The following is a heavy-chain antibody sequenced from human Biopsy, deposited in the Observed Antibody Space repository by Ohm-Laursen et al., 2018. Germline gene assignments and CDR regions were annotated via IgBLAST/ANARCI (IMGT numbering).Heavy chain of an antibody. V-gene: IGHV1-2*02. J-gene: IGHJ4*02. Sequence: ASVKVSCKASGYTFSGYYLHWVRQAPGEGLEWMGRINPNSGGTDYAQKFQGRVTMTRNTSISTAYMEVSSLRSEDTAVYYCARGRNPVWFGEDLDYWGQGTPVTVSS. CDR1: GYTFSGYY. CDR3: ARGRNPVWFGEDLDY. CDR2: INPNSGGT. D-gene: IGHD3-10*01.